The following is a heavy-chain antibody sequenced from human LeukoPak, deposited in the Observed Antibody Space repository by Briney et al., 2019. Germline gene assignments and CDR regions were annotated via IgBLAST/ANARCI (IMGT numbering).Heavy chain of an antibody. CDR1: GYTFTSYG. CDR3: ARIGYQLPLDY. J-gene: IGHJ4*02. D-gene: IGHD2-2*01. CDR2: ISAYNGNT. Sequence: EASVKVSCTASGYTFTSYGISWVRQAPGQGLEWMGWISAYNGNTNYAQKLQGRVTITTDTSTSTAYMELRSLRSDDTAVYYCARIGYQLPLDYWGQGTLVTVSS. V-gene: IGHV1-18*04.